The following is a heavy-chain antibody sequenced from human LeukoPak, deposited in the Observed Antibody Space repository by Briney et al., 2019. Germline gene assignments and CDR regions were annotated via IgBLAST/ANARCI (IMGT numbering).Heavy chain of an antibody. V-gene: IGHV3-53*01. Sequence: GGSLRLSCAASGFTFSSYGMHWVRQAPGKGLEWVSVIYSGGTTCYADSVKGRFTISRDNSRNTLYLQMNSLRAEDTAVYYCARGIGRIAAAGPHAFDIWGQGTMVTVSS. D-gene: IGHD6-13*01. CDR1: GFTFSSYG. CDR2: IYSGGTT. J-gene: IGHJ3*02. CDR3: ARGIGRIAAAGPHAFDI.